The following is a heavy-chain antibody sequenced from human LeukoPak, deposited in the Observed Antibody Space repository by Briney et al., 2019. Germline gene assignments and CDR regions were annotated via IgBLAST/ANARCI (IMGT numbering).Heavy chain of an antibody. Sequence: PSETLSLTCAVYGGSFSGYYWSWIRQPPGKGLEWIGEINHGGSTNYNPSLKSRVTISVDTSKNQFSLKLSSVTAADTAVYYCAREIYRGYPYNDYWGQGTLVTVSS. J-gene: IGHJ4*02. D-gene: IGHD5-12*01. CDR2: INHGGST. CDR1: GGSFSGYY. CDR3: AREIYRGYPYNDY. V-gene: IGHV4-34*01.